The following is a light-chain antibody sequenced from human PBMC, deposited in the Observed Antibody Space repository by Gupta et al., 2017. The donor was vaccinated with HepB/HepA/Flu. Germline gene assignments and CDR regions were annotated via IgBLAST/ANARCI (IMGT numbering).Light chain of an antibody. CDR2: EVD. CDR1: SNDVGSYKL. Sequence: QSALTQPASVSGSPGQSITISCTGTSNDVGSYKLVSWYQQHPGKAPKVMIYEVDKRPSGVSNRFSGSKSGNTASLTISGLQAEDEADYYCCSYAGSGNHVFGTGTKVTVL. CDR3: CSYAGSGNHV. V-gene: IGLV2-23*02. J-gene: IGLJ1*01.